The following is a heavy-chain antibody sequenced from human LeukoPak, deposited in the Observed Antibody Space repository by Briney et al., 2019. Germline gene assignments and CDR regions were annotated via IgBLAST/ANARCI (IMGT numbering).Heavy chain of an antibody. CDR3: ARDSTSPIAAAGGV. CDR1: RYSVSSGYY. V-gene: IGHV4-38-2*02. J-gene: IGHJ4*02. CDR2: IYHSGST. D-gene: IGHD6-13*01. Sequence: SETLSLTCTVSRYSVSSGYYWGWIRPPPGKGLGWIGSIYHSGSTYYNPSLKSRVTISVDTSKNQFSLKLSSVTAADTAVYYCARDSTSPIAAAGGVGGQGTLVTVSS.